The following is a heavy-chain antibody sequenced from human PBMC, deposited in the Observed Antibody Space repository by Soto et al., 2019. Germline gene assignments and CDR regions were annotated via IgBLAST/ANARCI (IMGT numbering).Heavy chain of an antibody. CDR3: ARENEAAWFDP. CDR2: IWYDGSNK. D-gene: IGHD1-1*01. CDR1: GFTFSSYG. J-gene: IGHJ5*02. V-gene: IGHV3-33*01. Sequence: GGSLRLSCAASGFTFSSYGMHWVRQAPGKGLEWVAVIWYDGSNKYYADSVKGRFTISRDNSKNTLYLQMNSLRAEDTAVYYCARENEAAWFDPRGHGTLVTVSS.